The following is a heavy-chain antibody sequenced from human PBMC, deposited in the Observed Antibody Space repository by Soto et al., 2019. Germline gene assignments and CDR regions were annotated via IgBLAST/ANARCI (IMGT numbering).Heavy chain of an antibody. CDR2: IWYDGSNK. CDR3: ARDQAAAGTGAFDI. V-gene: IGHV3-33*01. D-gene: IGHD6-13*01. CDR1: GFTFSSYG. Sequence: GGSLRLSCAASGFTFSSYGMHWVRQAPGKGLEWVAVIWYDGSNKYYADSVKGRFTISRDNSKNTLYLQMNSLRAEDTAVYHCARDQAAAGTGAFDIWGQGTMVTVS. J-gene: IGHJ3*02.